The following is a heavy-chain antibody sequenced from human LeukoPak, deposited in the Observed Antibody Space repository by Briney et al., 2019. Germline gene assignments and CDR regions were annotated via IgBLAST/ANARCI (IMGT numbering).Heavy chain of an antibody. Sequence: SETLSLTCAVYGGSFSGYYWSWIRQPPGKGLEWIREINHSGSTNYNPSLKSRVTISIDTSKNQFSLKLSSVTAADTALYYCARGPGTWYYYWGQGTLVTVPS. J-gene: IGHJ4*02. CDR1: GGSFSGYY. D-gene: IGHD6-13*01. CDR3: ARGPGTWYYY. CDR2: INHSGST. V-gene: IGHV4-34*01.